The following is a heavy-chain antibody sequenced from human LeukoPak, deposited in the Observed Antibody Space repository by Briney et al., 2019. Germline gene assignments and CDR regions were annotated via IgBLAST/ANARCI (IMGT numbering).Heavy chain of an antibody. V-gene: IGHV3-23*01. CDR3: AKADCSASSCQTQDY. Sequence: PGGSLRLSCAASRFTFNNYAMSWVRQAPGKGLEWVSPISGNGGSTYYSDSVKGRFTISRDNSKNTLFLQMNSLRAEDTAVYYCAKADCSASSCQTQDYWGQGTLVTVSS. D-gene: IGHD2-2*01. J-gene: IGHJ4*02. CDR1: RFTFNNYA. CDR2: ISGNGGST.